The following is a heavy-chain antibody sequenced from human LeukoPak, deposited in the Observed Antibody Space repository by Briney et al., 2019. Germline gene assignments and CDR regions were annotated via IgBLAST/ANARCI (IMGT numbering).Heavy chain of an antibody. V-gene: IGHV4-59*01. CDR3: ARDRLGLPVDY. CDR2: IYYSGST. CDR1: GGSISTYY. D-gene: IGHD5-18*01. Sequence: SSETLSLTCTVSGGSISTYYWTWIWQPPGKGLEWIGYIYYSGSTNYNPSLKSRVTMSVDTSKNQFSLKLNSVTAADTAVYYCARDRLGLPVDYWGRGTLVTVSS. J-gene: IGHJ4*02.